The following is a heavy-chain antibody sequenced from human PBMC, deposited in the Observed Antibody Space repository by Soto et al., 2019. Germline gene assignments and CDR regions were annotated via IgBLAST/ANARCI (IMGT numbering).Heavy chain of an antibody. CDR1: GLSISTSDYY. V-gene: IGHV4-39*01. J-gene: IGHJ4*01. D-gene: IGHD3-22*01. Sequence: SETLSLTCTVSGLSISTSDYYWVWIRQPPGKGLEWIGNIYYSGSASYNPSLKSRVAISIDTSKNQFSLKLSSVTAADTAVYYYVNGYPRVVYAYWAQRSPDTGSS. CDR2: IYYSGSA. CDR3: VNGYPRVVYAY.